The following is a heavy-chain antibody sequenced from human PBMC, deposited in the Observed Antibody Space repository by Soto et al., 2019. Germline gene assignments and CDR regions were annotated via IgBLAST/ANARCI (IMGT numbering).Heavy chain of an antibody. Sequence: PSETLSLTCTVSGGSISNFYWSLVRPPPGEGLEWVGYFYYTGSTSYNPSLKRRVTFSADSSRGHFSLRLNPVTAADTAVYYCARTVLGPDLLADSFVDYYYMDVWGQGTTVTVSS. CDR3: ARTVLGPDLLADSFVDYYYMDV. V-gene: IGHV4-59*08. CDR2: FYYTGST. J-gene: IGHJ6*03. CDR1: GGSISNFY. D-gene: IGHD3-9*01.